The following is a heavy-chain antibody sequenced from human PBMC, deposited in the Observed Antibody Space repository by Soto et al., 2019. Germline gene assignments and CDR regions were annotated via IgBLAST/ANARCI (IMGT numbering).Heavy chain of an antibody. CDR2: ISSSGNII. J-gene: IGHJ6*02. CDR1: GFTFSDYS. V-gene: IGHV3-11*01. D-gene: IGHD2-21*01. CDR3: ARGVSSLFPYSFGMDV. Sequence: QVQLVESGGGLVKPGGSLRLSCAASGFTFSDYSMNWIRQAPGKGLEWVSYISSSGNIIYYADSVKGRFTISRDNAKNSLYLQMNSLRVEDTAVYYCARGVSSLFPYSFGMDVWGQGTTVTVSS.